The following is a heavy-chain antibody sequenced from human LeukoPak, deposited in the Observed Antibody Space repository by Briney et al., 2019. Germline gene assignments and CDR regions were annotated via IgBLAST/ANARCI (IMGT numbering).Heavy chain of an antibody. J-gene: IGHJ4*02. D-gene: IGHD5-18*01. CDR3: AKDVYSTLRVCDY. CDR1: GFTVSSKY. Sequence: GGSLRLSCAASGFTVSSKYMTWVRQAPGKGLEWVSVIYSDGRTFYAGAVKGRFTISRDNFKNTVYLQMNSLRAEDTAVYCAKDVYSTLRVCDYWGPGTLVTVSS. V-gene: IGHV3-53*01. CDR2: IYSDGRT.